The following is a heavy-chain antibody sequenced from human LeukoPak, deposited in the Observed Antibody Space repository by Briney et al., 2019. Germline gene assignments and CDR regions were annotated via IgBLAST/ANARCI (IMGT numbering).Heavy chain of an antibody. D-gene: IGHD1-26*01. CDR1: GGSISSYY. CDR2: IYTSGST. J-gene: IGHJ4*02. Sequence: SETLSLTCTVSGGSISSYYWSWIRQPAGKGLEWIGRIYTSGSTNYNPPLKSRVTISVDMSKNQFSLKLSSVTAADTAVYYCARVEWELRVIDYWGQGTLVTVSS. CDR3: ARVEWELRVIDY. V-gene: IGHV4-4*07.